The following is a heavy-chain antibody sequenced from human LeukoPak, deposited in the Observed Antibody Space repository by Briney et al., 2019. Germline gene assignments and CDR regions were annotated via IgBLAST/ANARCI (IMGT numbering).Heavy chain of an antibody. CDR2: VSGSGATT. Sequence: GGSLRLSCAASGFTFSSYAMSWVRQAPGKGLEWVSAVSGSGATTYYADSVKGRFTISRDNSKNTLYLQMNSLRAEDTAVYYCAKERTSMVRGAPPDYWGQGTLVTVSS. J-gene: IGHJ4*02. D-gene: IGHD3-10*01. CDR3: AKERTSMVRGAPPDY. V-gene: IGHV3-23*01. CDR1: GFTFSSYA.